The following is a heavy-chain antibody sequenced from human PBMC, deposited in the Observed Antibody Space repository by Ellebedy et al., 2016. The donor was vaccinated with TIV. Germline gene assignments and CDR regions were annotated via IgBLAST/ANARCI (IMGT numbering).Heavy chain of an antibody. Sequence: GESLKISXKGSGYSFTSYWISWVRQMPGKGLEWMGRIDPSDSYTNCSPSFQGHVTISADKSISTAYLQWSSLKASDTAMYYCARHRRDDFWSGYISPLDYWGQGTLVTVAS. V-gene: IGHV5-10-1*01. CDR1: GYSFTSYW. J-gene: IGHJ4*02. CDR2: IDPSDSYT. CDR3: ARHRRDDFWSGYISPLDY. D-gene: IGHD3-3*01.